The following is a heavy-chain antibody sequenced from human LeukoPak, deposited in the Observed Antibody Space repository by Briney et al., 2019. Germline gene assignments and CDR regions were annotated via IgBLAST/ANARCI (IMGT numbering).Heavy chain of an antibody. CDR3: ARGSGNPYFDP. Sequence: SETLSLTCTVSGDSISSYYWSWIRQPPGKGLEWIAYIYYSGSTNYNPSLKSRVTISIDTSRSQFSLNLSSVTAADTAVYYCARGSGNPYFDPWGRGTLVTVSS. J-gene: IGHJ2*01. V-gene: IGHV4-59*01. CDR1: GDSISSYY. D-gene: IGHD1-14*01. CDR2: IYYSGST.